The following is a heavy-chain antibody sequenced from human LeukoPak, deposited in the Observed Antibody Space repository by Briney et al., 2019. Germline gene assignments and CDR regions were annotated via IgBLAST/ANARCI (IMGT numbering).Heavy chain of an antibody. CDR2: FEPEDSET. Sequence: GASVKVSCKVSGFSLTELSMHWVRQAPGKGLEWMGGFEPEDSETVYAQSFQGRLIMTEDTSTGTAYMELTSLTSEDTAIYFCATLLYSSGHDDYWGQGTLVTVSS. D-gene: IGHD2-8*01. CDR3: ATLLYSSGHDDY. CDR1: GFSLTELS. J-gene: IGHJ4*02. V-gene: IGHV1-24*01.